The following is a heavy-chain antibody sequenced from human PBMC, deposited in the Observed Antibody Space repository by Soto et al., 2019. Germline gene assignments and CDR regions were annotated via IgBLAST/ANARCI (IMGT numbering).Heavy chain of an antibody. D-gene: IGHD3-10*01. CDR3: ARSSGVSTPDFDY. CDR2: ISHDGSIK. CDR1: GFTFTLYA. Sequence: GGSLRLSCAASGFTFTLYAIHWVRQAPGKGLEWVAVISHDGSIKYYTDSVKGRFTISRDNSLHTVYLQMNSLGPEDTAVYFCARSSGVSTPDFDYWGQGALVTVSS. J-gene: IGHJ4*02. V-gene: IGHV3-30-3*01.